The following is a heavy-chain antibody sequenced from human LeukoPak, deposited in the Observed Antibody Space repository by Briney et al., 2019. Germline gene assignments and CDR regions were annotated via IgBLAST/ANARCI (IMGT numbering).Heavy chain of an antibody. J-gene: IGHJ4*02. Sequence: GGSLRLSCAASGFTFSSYAMSWVRQAPGKGLEWVSAISGSGGSTYYADSVKGRFTISRDNSKNTLYLQMNSLRAEDTAVYYCAKGELIGYCSSTSCYADPRCFDYWGQGTLVTVSS. D-gene: IGHD2-2*03. CDR2: ISGSGGST. V-gene: IGHV3-23*01. CDR3: AKGELIGYCSSTSCYADPRCFDY. CDR1: GFTFSSYA.